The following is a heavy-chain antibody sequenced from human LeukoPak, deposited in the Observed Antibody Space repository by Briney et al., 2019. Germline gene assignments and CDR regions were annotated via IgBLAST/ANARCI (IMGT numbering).Heavy chain of an antibody. Sequence: SETLSLTCAVYVGSFSGYYWSWIRQPPGKGLEWIGEINHSGSTNYNPSLKSRVTISVDTSKNQFSLKLSSVTAADTAVYYCARGAWHYDSSGYYVDWGQGTLVTVSS. CDR1: VGSFSGYY. CDR2: INHSGST. J-gene: IGHJ4*02. V-gene: IGHV4-34*01. D-gene: IGHD3-22*01. CDR3: ARGAWHYDSSGYYVD.